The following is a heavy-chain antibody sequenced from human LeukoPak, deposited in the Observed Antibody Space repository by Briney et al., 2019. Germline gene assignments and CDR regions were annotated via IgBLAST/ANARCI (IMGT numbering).Heavy chain of an antibody. CDR2: ISGDGGST. V-gene: IGHV3-43*02. CDR1: GFTFDDYA. J-gene: IGHJ6*02. Sequence: GGSLRLSCAASGFTFDDYAMHWVRQAPGKGLEWVSLISGDGGSTYYADSVKGRFTISRDNSKNSLYLQMNSLRTYDTALYYCAKGGPGYYYYGMDVWGQGTTVTVSS. CDR3: AKGGPGYYYYGMDV.